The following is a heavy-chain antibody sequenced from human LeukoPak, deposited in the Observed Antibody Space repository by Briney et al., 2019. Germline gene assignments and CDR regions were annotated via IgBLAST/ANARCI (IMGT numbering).Heavy chain of an antibody. CDR2: IRSKAYGGTT. D-gene: IGHD3-22*01. CDR3: TSDYYDSSGYYHDY. V-gene: IGHV3-49*03. Sequence: HAGGSLRLSCTASGFTFGDYAMSWFRQAPGKGLEWVGFIRSKAYGGTTEYAASVKGRFTISRDDSKSIAYLQMNSLKTEDTAVYYCTSDYYDSSGYYHDYWGQGTLVTVSS. CDR1: GFTFGDYA. J-gene: IGHJ4*02.